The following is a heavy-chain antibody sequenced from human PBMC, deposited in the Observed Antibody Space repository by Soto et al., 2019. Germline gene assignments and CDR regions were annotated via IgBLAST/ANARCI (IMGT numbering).Heavy chain of an antibody. J-gene: IGHJ4*02. CDR2: IYYSGST. CDR3: ARHSNRNYGLYYFDY. D-gene: IGHD4-4*01. CDR1: GGSISSGGYY. Sequence: PSETLFLTCTVSGGSISSGGYYWSWIRQHPGKGLEWIGYIYYSGSTYYNPSLKSRVTISVDTSKNQFSLKVSSATAADTAVYYCARHSNRNYGLYYFDYWGLGALVTVSS. V-gene: IGHV4-31*03.